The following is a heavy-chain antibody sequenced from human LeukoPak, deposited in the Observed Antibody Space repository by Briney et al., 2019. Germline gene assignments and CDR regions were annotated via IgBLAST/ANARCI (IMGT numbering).Heavy chain of an antibody. V-gene: IGHV1-2*02. CDR1: GYTLTGYY. J-gene: IGHJ4*02. CDR2: INPNSGDT. CDR3: ARGSSSWYGDY. Sequence: ASVKVSCKASGYTLTGYYMHWVRQAPGQGLEWMGWINPNSGDTKYSQNFQGRVTMSWDTSISTAYMELNRLTSDDTAVYYCARGSSSWYGDYWGQGALVTVSS. D-gene: IGHD6-13*01.